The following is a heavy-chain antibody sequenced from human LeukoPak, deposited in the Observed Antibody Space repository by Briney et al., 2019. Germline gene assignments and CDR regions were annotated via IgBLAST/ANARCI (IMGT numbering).Heavy chain of an antibody. CDR1: GYTFTSYD. V-gene: IGHV1-8*01. J-gene: IGHJ6*03. Sequence: ASVKVSCKASGYTFTSYDINWVRQATGQGLEGMGWMNPNIGNTGYAQKFQGRVNMTRNTSISTAYMELSSLRSEDTAVYYCALRGYSYGSPYYYYYYMDVWGKGTTVTVSS. D-gene: IGHD5-18*01. CDR2: MNPNIGNT. CDR3: ALRGYSYGSPYYYYYYMDV.